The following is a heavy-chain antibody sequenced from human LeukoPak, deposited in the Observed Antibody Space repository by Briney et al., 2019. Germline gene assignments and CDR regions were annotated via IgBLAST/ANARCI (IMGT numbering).Heavy chain of an antibody. Sequence: GGSLRLSCAASGFTFTNYDMSWVRQAPGKGLEWVSAMSGRGGSTGYADSVKGRFTISRDNAKNSLYLQMNSLRAEDTALYYCARETHGWFDPWGQGTLVTVSS. CDR2: MSGRGGST. V-gene: IGHV3-20*04. CDR1: GFTFTNYD. CDR3: ARETHGWFDP. J-gene: IGHJ5*02.